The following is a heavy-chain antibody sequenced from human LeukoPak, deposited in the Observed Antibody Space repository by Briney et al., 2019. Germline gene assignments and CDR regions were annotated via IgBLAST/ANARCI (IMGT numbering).Heavy chain of an antibody. J-gene: IGHJ4*02. CDR3: ATEFSPDIVAVEGADYFDN. Sequence: ASVKVSCKASGYTFTTYGISWVRQAPGLGLEWMGWISTYNGNTNYAQKVQGRVTLTTDTSTTTAYMELGSLTSDDTAVYYCATEFSPDIVAVEGADYFDNWGQGTLVTVSS. CDR2: ISTYNGNT. D-gene: IGHD2-15*01. V-gene: IGHV1-18*01. CDR1: GYTFTTYG.